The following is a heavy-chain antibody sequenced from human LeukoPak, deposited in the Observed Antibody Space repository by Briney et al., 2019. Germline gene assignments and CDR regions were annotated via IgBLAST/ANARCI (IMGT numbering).Heavy chain of an antibody. CDR3: ATFRWIAYSNWFDP. V-gene: IGHV1-24*01. J-gene: IGHJ5*02. CDR2: FDPEEGKT. D-gene: IGHD3-3*01. Sequence: ASVKVSCKASGYTFNTYGISWVRQAPGEGLEWMGGFDPEEGKTIYAQKFRGRVIMTEDPSTDTAYMELSSLTSEDTAMYYCATFRWIAYSNWFDPWGQGTLVTVSP. CDR1: GYTFNTYG.